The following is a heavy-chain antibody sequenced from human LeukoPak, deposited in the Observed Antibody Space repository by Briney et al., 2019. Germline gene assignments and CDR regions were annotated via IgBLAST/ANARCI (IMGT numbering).Heavy chain of an antibody. J-gene: IGHJ4*02. Sequence: PGGSLRLSCAASGFIFSSYAMSWVRQAPGKGLEWVSTISGSGGSTYYADSVKGRFTISRDNSKNTVYPQMNSLRAEDTAVYYCAKDRPCINDVCHGDFDYWGQGTLVTVSS. V-gene: IGHV3-23*01. D-gene: IGHD2-8*01. CDR1: GFIFSSYA. CDR2: ISGSGGST. CDR3: AKDRPCINDVCHGDFDY.